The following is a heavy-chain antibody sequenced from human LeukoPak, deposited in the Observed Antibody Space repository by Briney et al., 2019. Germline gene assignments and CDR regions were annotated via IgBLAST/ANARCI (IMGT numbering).Heavy chain of an antibody. J-gene: IGHJ4*02. Sequence: PGGSLRLSCAASGFTFSSYAMNWVRQAPGKGLEWVSSISSSGGNTYYADSVKGRFTISRDNSKNTLYLQMNSLRAEDTAVYYCAKRAVAGPPPYFDYWGQGTLVTVSS. D-gene: IGHD6-19*01. CDR3: AKRAVAGPPPYFDY. CDR2: ISSSGGNT. V-gene: IGHV3-23*01. CDR1: GFTFSSYA.